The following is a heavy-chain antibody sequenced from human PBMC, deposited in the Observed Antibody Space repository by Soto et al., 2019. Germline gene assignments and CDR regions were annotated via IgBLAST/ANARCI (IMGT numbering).Heavy chain of an antibody. Sequence: VQLLESGGGLVQPGGSLRLSCAASGFTFSSYAMSWVRQAPGKGLEWVSAISGSGGSTYYADSVKGRFTISRDNSKNTLYLQMNSLRAEDTAVYYCAKVESWELLPGYYFDYWGQGTLVTVSS. CDR3: AKVESWELLPGYYFDY. J-gene: IGHJ4*02. D-gene: IGHD1-26*01. CDR2: ISGSGGST. V-gene: IGHV3-23*01. CDR1: GFTFSSYA.